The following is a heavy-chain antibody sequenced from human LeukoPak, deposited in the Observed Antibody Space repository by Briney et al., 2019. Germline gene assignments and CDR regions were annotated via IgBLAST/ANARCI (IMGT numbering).Heavy chain of an antibody. CDR2: IYYSGSP. V-gene: IGHV4-59*01. J-gene: IGHJ4*02. Sequence: NPSETLSLTCTVSGGSIRSYYWSWIRQPPGKGLEWVGYIYYSGSPNYNPSLKSRVTTSIDTSRNQFSLKLSSVTAADTAVYYCARVLKFYYSSGSYSYYFDYWGRGTLVTVSS. CDR3: ARVLKFYYSSGSYSYYFDY. CDR1: GGSIRSYY. D-gene: IGHD3-10*01.